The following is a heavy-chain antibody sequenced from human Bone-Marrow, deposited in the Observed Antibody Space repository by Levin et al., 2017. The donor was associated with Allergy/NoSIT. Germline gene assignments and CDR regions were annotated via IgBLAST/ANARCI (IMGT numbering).Heavy chain of an antibody. V-gene: IGHV1-2*06. CDR1: GHTLMDSY. CDR3: VKWDSSRDAFDL. CDR2: LNPKSGAT. Sequence: GESLKISCEASGHTLMDSYIHWVRQAPGQGLEWMGQLNPKSGATNYAQKFQGRVTMTSDTSVGTAYMALSRLRSDDTAVYYCVKWDSSRDAFDLWGQGTLVTVSS. D-gene: IGHD1-26*01. J-gene: IGHJ3*01.